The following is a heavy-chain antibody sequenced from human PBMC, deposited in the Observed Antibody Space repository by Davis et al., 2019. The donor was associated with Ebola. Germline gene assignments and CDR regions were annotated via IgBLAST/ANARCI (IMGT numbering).Heavy chain of an antibody. J-gene: IGHJ5*02. Sequence: PGGSLRLSCAASGFIFSSYAMSWVRQAPGKGLEWVSSISVRSITYHADSVEGRFTISRDNSKNTLYLQMNSLRAEDTAVYYCAKVHPPTTVTTGWFDPWGQGTLVTVSS. CDR1: GFIFSSYA. V-gene: IGHV3-23*01. D-gene: IGHD4-17*01. CDR2: ISVRSIT. CDR3: AKVHPPTTVTTGWFDP.